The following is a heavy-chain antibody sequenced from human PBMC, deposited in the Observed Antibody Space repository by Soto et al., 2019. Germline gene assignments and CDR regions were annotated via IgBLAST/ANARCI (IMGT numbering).Heavy chain of an antibody. CDR1: GFTFSSYA. V-gene: IGHV3-30-3*01. CDR3: ARARVLAAHHYYCGMDV. CDR2: ISYDGSNK. Sequence: GGSLRLSCAASGFTFSSYAMHWVRQAPGKGLEWVAVISYDGSNKYYADSVKGRFTISRDNSKNTLYLQMNSLRAEDTAVYYCARARVLAAHHYYCGMDVWGQGITVTVFS. J-gene: IGHJ6*02. D-gene: IGHD2-8*01.